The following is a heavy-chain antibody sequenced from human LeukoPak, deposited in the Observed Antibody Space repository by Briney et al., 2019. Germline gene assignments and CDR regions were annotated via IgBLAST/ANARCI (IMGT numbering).Heavy chain of an antibody. D-gene: IGHD1-26*01. Sequence: PGGSLRLSCAASGFTLRSYTMNWVRQAPGKGLEWVSSIGISSNKIYYADSVKGRFIISRDNAKNSVYLQMNSLRAEDTAVYYCARGKSGSYGLEDYLGQGTLVTVSS. J-gene: IGHJ4*02. CDR2: IGISSNKI. V-gene: IGHV3-21*01. CDR1: GFTLRSYT. CDR3: ARGKSGSYGLEDY.